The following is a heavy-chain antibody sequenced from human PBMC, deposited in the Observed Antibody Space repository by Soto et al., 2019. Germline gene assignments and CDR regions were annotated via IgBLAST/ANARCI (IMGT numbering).Heavy chain of an antibody. CDR3: ARDSPIGSTFSGYDAIDY. CDR1: GYTFTSYA. Sequence: ASVKVSCKASGYTFTSYAMHWVRQAPGQRLEWMGWINAGNGNTKYSQKFQGRVTITRDTSASTAYMELNSLRSEDTAVYYCARDSPIGSTFSGYDAIDYWGQGTLV. CDR2: INAGNGNT. D-gene: IGHD5-12*01. V-gene: IGHV1-3*01. J-gene: IGHJ4*02.